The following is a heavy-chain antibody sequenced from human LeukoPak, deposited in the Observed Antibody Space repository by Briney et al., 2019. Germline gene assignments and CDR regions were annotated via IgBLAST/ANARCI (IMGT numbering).Heavy chain of an antibody. J-gene: IGHJ4*02. D-gene: IGHD6-19*01. Sequence: GGSLRLSCVASRFTFSNHYMSWVRQAPGKGLEWVATIKPDGSETFYVDSVKGRFTVSRDNAKNSLYLQMYSLRAEDTAVYYCARSSMFSGWYYYFDYWGQGTLVTVSS. CDR1: RFTFSNHY. V-gene: IGHV3-7*01. CDR3: ARSSMFSGWYYYFDY. CDR2: IKPDGSET.